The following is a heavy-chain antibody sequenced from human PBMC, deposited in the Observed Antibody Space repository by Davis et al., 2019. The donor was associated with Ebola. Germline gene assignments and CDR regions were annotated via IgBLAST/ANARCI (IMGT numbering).Heavy chain of an antibody. J-gene: IGHJ4*02. V-gene: IGHV1-46*01. CDR2: IRPSGAA. CDR3: AREPRENYFFDY. Sequence: ASVKVSCKASGYTFTNFYVHWVRQAPGQGLEYMGIIRPSGAANYVQKFQGRLIMTRDTSTRTVYLELSSLRSEDTAVYYCAREPRENYFFDYWGQGTLVTVSS. CDR1: GYTFTNFY. D-gene: IGHD1-26*01.